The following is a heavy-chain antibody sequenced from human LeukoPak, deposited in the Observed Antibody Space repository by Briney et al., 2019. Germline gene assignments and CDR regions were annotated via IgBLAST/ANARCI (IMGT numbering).Heavy chain of an antibody. Sequence: GGSLRLSCAASGFTFSSYAMSWVRQAPGKGLEWVSAISGGGGSTYYADSVKGRFTISRDNSKNTLYLQMNSLRAEDTAVYYCAKAAYYYDSSGYYGAPIDYWGQGTLVTVSS. CDR3: AKAAYYYDSSGYYGAPIDY. D-gene: IGHD3-22*01. J-gene: IGHJ4*02. V-gene: IGHV3-23*01. CDR1: GFTFSSYA. CDR2: ISGGGGST.